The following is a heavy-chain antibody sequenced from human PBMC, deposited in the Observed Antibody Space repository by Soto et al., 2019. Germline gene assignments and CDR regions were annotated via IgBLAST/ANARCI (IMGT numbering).Heavy chain of an antibody. V-gene: IGHV3-30-3*01. CDR1: GFIFRSYT. Sequence: QVLLVESGGGVVQPGRSLRLSCAASGFIFRSYTMHWVRQAPGKGLEWLGVITYDGSNQYYADSVKGRFTISRDNSREMLYLQMNSLRPDDTALYYCVRAPSGSYPEFDYWGQGTLVTVSS. J-gene: IGHJ4*02. CDR2: ITYDGSNQ. CDR3: VRAPSGSYPEFDY. D-gene: IGHD1-26*01.